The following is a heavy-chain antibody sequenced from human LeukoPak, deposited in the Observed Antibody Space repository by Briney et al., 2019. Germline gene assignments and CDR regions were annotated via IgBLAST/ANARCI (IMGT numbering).Heavy chain of an antibody. J-gene: IGHJ4*02. CDR2: INHSGST. CDR3: ARGRRIQLWFGSSFDY. CDR1: GGSFSGYY. D-gene: IGHD5-18*01. V-gene: IGHV4-34*01. Sequence: PSETLSLTCAVYGGSFSGYYWSWIRQPPGKRLEWIGEINHSGSTNYNPSLKSRVTISVDTSKNQFSLKLSSVTAADTAVYYCARGRRIQLWFGSSFDYWGQGTLVTVSS.